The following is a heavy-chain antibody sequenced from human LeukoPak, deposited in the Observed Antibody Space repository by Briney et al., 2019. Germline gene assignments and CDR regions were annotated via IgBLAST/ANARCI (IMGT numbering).Heavy chain of an antibody. CDR1: GYTFTSYY. Sequence: ASVNVSCKASGYTFTSYYMHWVRQAPGQGREWMGIINPSGGSTSYAQKFQGRVTMTRDTSTSTVYMELSSLRSEDTAVYYCASGSSGWSQGTPYYYYGMDVWGKGTTVTVSS. D-gene: IGHD6-19*01. CDR3: ASGSSGWSQGTPYYYYGMDV. V-gene: IGHV1-46*01. CDR2: INPSGGST. J-gene: IGHJ6*04.